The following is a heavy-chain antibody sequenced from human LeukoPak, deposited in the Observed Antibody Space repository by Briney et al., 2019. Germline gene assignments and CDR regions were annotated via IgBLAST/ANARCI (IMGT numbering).Heavy chain of an antibody. CDR2: INHSGST. D-gene: IGHD3-22*01. CDR3: ARGARRDYYDSSGYYFVY. V-gene: IGHV4-34*01. CDR1: GGSFSGYY. Sequence: SETLSLTCAVYGGSFSGYYWSWIRQPPGKGLEWIGEINHSGSTNYNPSLKSRVTISVDTSKNQFSLKLSSVTAADTAVYYCARGARRDYYDSSGYYFVYRGQGTLVTVSS. J-gene: IGHJ4*02.